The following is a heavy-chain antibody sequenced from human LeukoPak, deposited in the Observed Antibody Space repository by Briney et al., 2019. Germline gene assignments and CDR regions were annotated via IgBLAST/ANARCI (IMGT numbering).Heavy chain of an antibody. Sequence: GGSLRLSCAASGFTFSNAWMSWVRQAPGKGLEWVGRIKSETDGGTTDYAAPVKGRFTISRDDLKNTLYLQMNSLKTEDTAVYYCLGNSHQFDYWGQGTLVTASS. V-gene: IGHV3-15*01. D-gene: IGHD4-23*01. CDR1: GFTFSNAW. CDR3: LGNSHQFDY. J-gene: IGHJ4*02. CDR2: IKSETDGGTT.